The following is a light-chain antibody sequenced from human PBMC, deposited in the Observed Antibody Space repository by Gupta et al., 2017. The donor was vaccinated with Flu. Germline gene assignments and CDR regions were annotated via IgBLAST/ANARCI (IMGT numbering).Light chain of an antibody. J-gene: IGKJ1*01. CDR3: QQYNNWPWT. CDR2: GAS. CDR1: QSVSSN. V-gene: IGKV3-15*01. Sequence: PAPLSVSPGERAPPSCRASQSVSSNLAWYQQKPGQVPRLLIYGASTRATGIPASFSGSGSGTEFTLTISSLQSEDFAVFYCQQYNNWPWTFGQGTKVEIK.